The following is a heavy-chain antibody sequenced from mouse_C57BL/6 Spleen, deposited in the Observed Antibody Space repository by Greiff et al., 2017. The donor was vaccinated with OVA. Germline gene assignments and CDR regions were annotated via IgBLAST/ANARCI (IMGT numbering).Heavy chain of an antibody. CDR1: GFSLTSYG. Sequence: VKLLESGPGLVEPSQCLSITCTVSGFSLTSYGVSWVRQRPGKGLEWLGVIWGDGGTNYHSAIISRPSIGKDNSKSHVFLILNSLHADDTAAYYCAPYYDSSHWYFDVWGTGTTVTVSS. V-gene: IGHV2-3*01. D-gene: IGHD1-1*01. CDR2: IWGDGGT. J-gene: IGHJ1*03. CDR3: APYYDSSHWYFDV.